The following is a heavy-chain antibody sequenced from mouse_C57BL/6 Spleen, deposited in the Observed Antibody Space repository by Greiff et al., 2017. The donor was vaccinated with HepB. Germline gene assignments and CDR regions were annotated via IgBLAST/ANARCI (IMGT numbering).Heavy chain of an antibody. CDR2: SRNKANDYTT. Sequence: EVMLVESGGGLVQSGRSLRLSCATSGFTFSDFYMEWVRQAPGKGLEWIAASRNKANDYTTEYSASVKGRFIVSRDTSQSILYLQMNALRAEDTAIYYCARNYYGNSHWYFDVWGTGTTVTVSS. V-gene: IGHV7-1*01. CDR1: GFTFSDFY. CDR3: ARNYYGNSHWYFDV. D-gene: IGHD1-1*01. J-gene: IGHJ1*03.